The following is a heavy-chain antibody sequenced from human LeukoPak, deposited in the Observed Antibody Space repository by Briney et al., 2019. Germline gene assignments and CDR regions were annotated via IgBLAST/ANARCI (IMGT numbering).Heavy chain of an antibody. CDR3: ARDGSGSYYY. Sequence: GGSLRLSCEASGFNFSDYYMSWIRQAPGKGLEWLSYISTSSNTIYYAESVKGRFTISRDNAKNSLYLQMNSLRAEDTAVYYCARDGSGSYYYWGQGTLVTVSS. D-gene: IGHD3-10*01. CDR2: ISTSSNTI. V-gene: IGHV3-11*04. J-gene: IGHJ4*02. CDR1: GFNFSDYY.